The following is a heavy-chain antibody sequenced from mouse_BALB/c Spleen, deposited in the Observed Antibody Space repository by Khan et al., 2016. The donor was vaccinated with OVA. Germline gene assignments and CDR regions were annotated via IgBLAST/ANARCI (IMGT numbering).Heavy chain of an antibody. V-gene: IGHV5-6-3*01. CDR3: ARMARTIN. Sequence: EVELVESGGGLVQPGGSLKLSCAASGFTFSSYGMSWVRKTPDKRLELVATINSNGGSTYYPDSVKGRFTISRDNAKNTLYRQMSSLKSEDTAMYYCARMARTINWGQGTTRTVSS. J-gene: IGHJ2*01. CDR2: INSNGGST. CDR1: GFTFSSYG.